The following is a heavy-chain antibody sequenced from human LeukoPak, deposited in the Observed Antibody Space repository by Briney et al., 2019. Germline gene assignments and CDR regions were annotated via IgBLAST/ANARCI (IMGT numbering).Heavy chain of an antibody. D-gene: IGHD4-11*01. J-gene: IGHJ2*01. CDR2: RHHSGIT. CDR3: ARDRPATGYWYFDL. V-gene: IGHV4-4*02. Sequence: SETLSLTCAVSGGSISSSNWWAWVRQPPGKGLEWIGERHHSGITNYNPSLKSRVTISVDDSRTQFSLKLSSVTAADTAVYYCARDRPATGYWYFDLWGRGTLVTVSS. CDR1: GGSISSSNW.